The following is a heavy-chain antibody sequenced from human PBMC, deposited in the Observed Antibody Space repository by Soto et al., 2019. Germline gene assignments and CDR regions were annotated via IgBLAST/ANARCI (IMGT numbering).Heavy chain of an antibody. J-gene: IGHJ5*02. D-gene: IGHD5-18*01. V-gene: IGHV4-61*08. Sequence: PSETLSLTCTVSGGSISSGDYYWSWIRQPPGKGLEWIGYIYYSGSTNYNPSLKSRVTISVDTSKNQFSLKLSSVTAADTAVYYCARGVPYSYGYVSWFDPWGQGTLVTVSS. CDR2: IYYSGST. CDR1: GGSISSGDYY. CDR3: ARGVPYSYGYVSWFDP.